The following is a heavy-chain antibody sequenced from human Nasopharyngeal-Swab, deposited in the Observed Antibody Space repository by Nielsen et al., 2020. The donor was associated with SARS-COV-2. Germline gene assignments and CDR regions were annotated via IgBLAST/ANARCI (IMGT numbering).Heavy chain of an antibody. CDR2: IDPSDSYT. J-gene: IGHJ6*02. V-gene: IGHV5-10-1*01. CDR3: ARRGEYYGSGSYYREAYYGMDV. D-gene: IGHD3-10*01. CDR1: GYSFTSYW. Sequence: GESLEISCKGSGYSFTSYWISWVRQMPGKGLEWMGRIDPSDSYTNYSPSFQGHVTISADKSISTAYLQWSSLKASDTAMYCCARRGEYYGSGSYYREAYYGMDVWGQGTTVTVSS.